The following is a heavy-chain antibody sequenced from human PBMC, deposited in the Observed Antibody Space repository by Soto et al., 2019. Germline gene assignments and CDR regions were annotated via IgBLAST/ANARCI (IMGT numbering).Heavy chain of an antibody. CDR3: ARHPSDFWFDP. CDR2: IYYSGST. Sequence: SETLSLTCSVSGGSISSSTYFWGWIRQPPGKGLEWIGSIYYSGSTYYNPSLKSRVTVSVDTSKNQFSLKLTSVTAADTAVYYCARHPSDFWFDPWGQGTLVTVS. CDR1: GGSISSSTYF. J-gene: IGHJ5*02. V-gene: IGHV4-39*01. D-gene: IGHD2-21*02.